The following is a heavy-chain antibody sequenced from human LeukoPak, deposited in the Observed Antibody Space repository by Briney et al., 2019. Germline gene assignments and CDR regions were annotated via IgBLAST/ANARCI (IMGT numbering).Heavy chain of an antibody. D-gene: IGHD6-19*01. V-gene: IGHV3-11*06. J-gene: IGHJ4*02. CDR1: GFTFSDYY. Sequence: GGSLRLSCAASGFTFSDYYMSWIRQAPGKGLEWVSYISSSSTYTKYADSVKGRFTISRDNAKNSLYLQMNSLRAEDTAVYYRASGRSGWYPGYWGQGTLVTVSS. CDR3: ASGRSGWYPGY. CDR2: ISSSSTYT.